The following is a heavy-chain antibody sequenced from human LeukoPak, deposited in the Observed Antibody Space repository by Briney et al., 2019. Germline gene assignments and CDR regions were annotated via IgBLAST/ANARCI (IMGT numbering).Heavy chain of an antibody. Sequence: PSETLSLTCTVSGGSISSGSYYWGWIRQPPGKGVEWIGSIYYSGSTYYNPSLKSRVTISVDTSKSQFSLRLSSVTAADSAVYYCARQGRGIQLQTYFDYWGQGTLVTVSS. CDR1: GGSISSGSYY. CDR3: ARQGRGIQLQTYFDY. J-gene: IGHJ4*02. V-gene: IGHV4-39*01. CDR2: IYYSGST. D-gene: IGHD5-24*01.